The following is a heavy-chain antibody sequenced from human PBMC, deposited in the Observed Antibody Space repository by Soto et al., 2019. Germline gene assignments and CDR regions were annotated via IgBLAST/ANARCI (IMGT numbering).Heavy chain of an antibody. CDR1: GGSFSGYY. CDR3: AREIIPLLGYYSSTSCFHTPGYFQH. J-gene: IGHJ1*01. Sequence: PSETLSLTCAVYGGSFSGYYWSWIRQPPGKGLEWIGEINHSGSTNYNPPLKSRVTISVDTSKNQFSLKLSSVTAADTAVYYCAREIIPLLGYYSSTSCFHTPGYFQHWGQGTLVTVSS. D-gene: IGHD2-2*01. CDR2: INHSGST. V-gene: IGHV4-34*01.